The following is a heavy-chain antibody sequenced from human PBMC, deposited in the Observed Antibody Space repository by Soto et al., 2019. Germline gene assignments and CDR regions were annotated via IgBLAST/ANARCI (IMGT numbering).Heavy chain of an antibody. CDR3: ANLPLHGSGFDC. D-gene: IGHD3-10*01. V-gene: IGHV3-9*01. J-gene: IGHJ4*02. CDR1: GFTFDDYA. CDR2: ISWNGDAT. Sequence: EVQLVESGGGLVQPGRSLRLSCAASGFTFDDYAIHWVRQAPGKGLEWVSGISWNGDATGYADSVQGRFIISRDNAKNSLYLQMNSLRNEDTAIYYCANLPLHGSGFDCWGQGTLVTVSS.